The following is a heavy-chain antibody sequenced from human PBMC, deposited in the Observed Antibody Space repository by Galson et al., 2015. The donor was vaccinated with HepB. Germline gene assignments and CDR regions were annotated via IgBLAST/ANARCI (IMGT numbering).Heavy chain of an antibody. D-gene: IGHD1-1*01. V-gene: IGHV3-23*01. Sequence: SLRLSCAPSGFTFSNYAMNWVRQTPGKGLEWVSGTSGTGLSTYYADSVKGRFTVSRDNSKNMMYLQMNSLRPEDTAVYYCANRDNQNYIMDVWGQGTTVTVSS. CDR1: GFTFSNYA. CDR3: ANRDNQNYIMDV. CDR2: TSGTGLST. J-gene: IGHJ6*02.